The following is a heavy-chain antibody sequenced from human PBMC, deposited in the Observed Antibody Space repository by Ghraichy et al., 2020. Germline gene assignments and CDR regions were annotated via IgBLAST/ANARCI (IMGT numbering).Heavy chain of an antibody. CDR3: VKDNDPGYMSGWNPFDS. CDR1: GFGFDDFA. D-gene: IGHD6-19*01. CDR2: ISWNSGTI. J-gene: IGHJ5*01. V-gene: IGHV3-9*01. Sequence: GGSLRLSCAASGFGFDDFAMHWVRQVPGKGLEWVSGISWNSGTIGYADSVKGRFIISRNNADNSLYLQMNSLRADDTALYYCVKDNDPGYMSGWNPFDSWGQGTLVTVSS.